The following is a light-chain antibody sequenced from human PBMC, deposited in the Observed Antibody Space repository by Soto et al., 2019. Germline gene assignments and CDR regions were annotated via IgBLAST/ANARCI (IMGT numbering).Light chain of an antibody. CDR1: QTVTRW. V-gene: IGKV1-5*01. CDR3: QQYNGHST. Sequence: DIQMTQSPSTLSASVWDRVTITCRSSQTVTRWLAWYQQKPGKAPKLLIYDVSTLESGVPSRFSGSGSGTEFTLTISSLQPEDFATYFCQQYNGHSTFGQGTKVDI. CDR2: DVS. J-gene: IGKJ1*01.